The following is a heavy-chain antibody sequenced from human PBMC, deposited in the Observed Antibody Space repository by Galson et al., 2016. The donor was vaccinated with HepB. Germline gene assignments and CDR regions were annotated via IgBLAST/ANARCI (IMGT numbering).Heavy chain of an antibody. CDR1: GASISSGDFY. V-gene: IGHV4-30-4*01. CDR2: IYYTGSA. CDR3: ARIYSNYVLGMDV. D-gene: IGHD4-11*01. J-gene: IGHJ6*02. Sequence: TLSLTCTVSGASISSGDFYWSWIRQFPGMGLEWIGYIYYTGSAYYNPSLQSRVSISVDTSKNQFSLRLSSVTAADTALYYCARIYSNYVLGMDVWGRGTTVTVSS.